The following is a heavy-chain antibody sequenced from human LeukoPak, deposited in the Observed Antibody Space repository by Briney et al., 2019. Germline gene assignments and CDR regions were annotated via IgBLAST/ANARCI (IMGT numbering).Heavy chain of an antibody. CDR3: ARTYYYGSGSYYPNQVPLYYYHYIDV. CDR1: GYTFTSYG. CDR2: ISAYNGNT. Sequence: GASVKVSCKASGYTFTSYGISGVRQAPGQGLEWMGWISAYNGNTNYAQKLQGRVTMTTDTSTSTAYMELRSLRYDETDVYYCARTYYYGSGSYYPNQVPLYYYHYIDVWGKGTTVTISS. D-gene: IGHD3-10*01. V-gene: IGHV1-18*01. J-gene: IGHJ6*03.